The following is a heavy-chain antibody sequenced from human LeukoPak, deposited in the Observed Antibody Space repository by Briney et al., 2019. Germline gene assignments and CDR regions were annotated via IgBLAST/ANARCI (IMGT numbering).Heavy chain of an antibody. CDR2: ISAYNGNT. D-gene: IGHD6-19*01. Sequence: ASVKVSCKASGYTFTSYGISWVRQAPGPGLEWMGWISAYNGNTNYAQKFQGRVTLTRNTSTSTANMELSSLRPEDTAVYYCTRGGPVAGTHKYFHHWGQGTLVTVPS. V-gene: IGHV1-18*01. J-gene: IGHJ1*01. CDR1: GYTFTSYG. CDR3: TRGGPVAGTHKYFHH.